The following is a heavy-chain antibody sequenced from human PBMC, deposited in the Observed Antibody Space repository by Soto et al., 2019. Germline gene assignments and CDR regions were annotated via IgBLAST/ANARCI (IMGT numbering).Heavy chain of an antibody. CDR1: GFTFSSYA. CDR2: VSRAGTYT. V-gene: IGHV3-23*01. D-gene: IGHD3-16*01. J-gene: IGHJ5*02. CDR3: VKYTVTEDLGES. Sequence: EVQLLESGGDVVRPGGSLRLSCAASGFTFSSYAMGWVRQAPGKGLEWVAGVSRAGTYTFYADSVRGRFSISRDNSRDTVDLYMNALRGDETAGYFCVKYTVTEDLGESWGQGTLVSVSS.